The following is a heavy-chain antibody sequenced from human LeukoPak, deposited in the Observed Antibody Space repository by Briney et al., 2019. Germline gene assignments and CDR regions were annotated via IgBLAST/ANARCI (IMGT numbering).Heavy chain of an antibody. V-gene: IGHV4-61*09. CDR2: MYTTGIT. CDR1: GGPITSGTYY. D-gene: IGHD2-2*01. CDR3: ARGGDFVFVPPDLPQTSYHYYMDV. J-gene: IGHJ6*03. Sequence: PSETLSLTCTVSGGPITSGTYYWSWIRQPAGKGLEWIWHMYTTGITNYNPSLESRVTISIDASKNQFSLNLSSVTAADTAVYFCARGGDFVFVPPDLPQTSYHYYMDVWAKGTTVTVSS.